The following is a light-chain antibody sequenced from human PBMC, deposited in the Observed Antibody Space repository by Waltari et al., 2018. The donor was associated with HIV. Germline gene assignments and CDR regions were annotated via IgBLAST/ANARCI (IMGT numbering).Light chain of an antibody. Sequence: QSALTQPPSASGSPGQSVTISCPGTSSAFGAYIYFSWYQHHPGKAPKLIIYEVTKRPSGVPDRFSGSKSGNTASLTISGLQTEDEADYYCSFFAGNNRLFGGGTKVTVL. V-gene: IGLV2-8*01. J-gene: IGLJ2*01. CDR1: SSAFGAYIY. CDR2: EVT. CDR3: SFFAGNNRL.